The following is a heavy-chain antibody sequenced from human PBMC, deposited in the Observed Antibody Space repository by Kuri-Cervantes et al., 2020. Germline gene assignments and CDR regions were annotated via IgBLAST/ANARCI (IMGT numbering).Heavy chain of an antibody. J-gene: IGHJ3*02. Sequence: ASVKVSCKASGYTFTSYGISWVRQAPGQGLEWVGWISAYNGNTNYAQKFQGRVTMTEDTSTDTAYMELSSLRSEDTAVYYCATATLQKNAFDIWGQGTMVTVSS. CDR1: GYTFTSYG. V-gene: IGHV1-18*01. CDR3: ATATLQKNAFDI. CDR2: ISAYNGNT. D-gene: IGHD4-11*01.